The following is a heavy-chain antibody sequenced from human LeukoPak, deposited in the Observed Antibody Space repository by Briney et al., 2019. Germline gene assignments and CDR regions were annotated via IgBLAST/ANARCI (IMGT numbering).Heavy chain of an antibody. V-gene: IGHV3-21*01. D-gene: IGHD4-17*01. Sequence: GGSLRLSCAASVFTFSSYSMSWVCQAPGKGLEWVSSISSSNTYIYYGDSVKGRFTISRDNAKNSLYLQMNSLRAEDTAVYYCAKDGSHGDYFHWSFDLWGRGTLVTVSS. CDR2: ISSSNTYI. CDR3: AKDGSHGDYFHWSFDL. J-gene: IGHJ2*01. CDR1: VFTFSSYS.